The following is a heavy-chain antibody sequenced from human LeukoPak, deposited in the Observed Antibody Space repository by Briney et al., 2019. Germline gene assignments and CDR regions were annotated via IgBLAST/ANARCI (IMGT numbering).Heavy chain of an antibody. Sequence: PGGSLRLSCAASGFTFSSYWMHWVRQAPGKGLVRVSRIDSDGRSTTYADSVKGRFTISRDNAKNTLYLQMNSLRAEDTAVYYCAGAYLYSYGPGADYWGQGTLVTVSS. D-gene: IGHD5-18*01. V-gene: IGHV3-74*01. CDR2: IDSDGRST. CDR1: GFTFSSYW. J-gene: IGHJ4*02. CDR3: AGAYLYSYGPGADY.